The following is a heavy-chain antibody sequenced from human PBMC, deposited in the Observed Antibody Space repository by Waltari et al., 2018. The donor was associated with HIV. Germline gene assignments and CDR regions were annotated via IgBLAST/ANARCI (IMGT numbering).Heavy chain of an antibody. V-gene: IGHV4-59*01. CDR3: ARDKGYDSNKAWNPGLDI. CDR1: GGSISSYY. D-gene: IGHD3-22*01. CDR2: IYYRGST. J-gene: IGHJ3*02. Sequence: QVQLQESGPGLVKPSETLSLTCTVSGGSISSYYWSWIRQPPGKGLEWIGYIYYRGSTNYNPSLKSRVTISVDTSKNQFSLKLSSVTAADTAVYYCARDKGYDSNKAWNPGLDIWGQGTMVTVSS.